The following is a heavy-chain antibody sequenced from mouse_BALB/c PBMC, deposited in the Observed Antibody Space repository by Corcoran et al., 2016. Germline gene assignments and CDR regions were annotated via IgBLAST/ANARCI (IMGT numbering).Heavy chain of an antibody. V-gene: IGHV14-3*02. CDR3: ASNYDYERDCDV. CDR2: IDPANGNT. CDR1: GFHIKDTY. J-gene: IGHJ1*01. D-gene: IGHD2-4*01. Sequence: EVQLQQFGAVLVKPGASVTLSCTASGFHIKDTYMHWVKQRPEQGLEWIGRIDPANGNTKYDPKFQGKATITADTSSNTAYLQLSSLISEDTAVYYCASNYDYERDCDVWGAGTTVTVSS.